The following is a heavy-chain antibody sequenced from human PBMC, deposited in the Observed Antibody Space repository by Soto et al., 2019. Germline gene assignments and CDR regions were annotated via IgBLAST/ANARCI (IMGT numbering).Heavy chain of an antibody. Sequence: LRLSCAASGFTFSSYSMNWVRQAPGKGLEWVSTISSSSSYIYYADSVKGRFTISRDNAKNSLYLQMNSLRAEDTAVYYCARDRGYDPYYFDFWGQGTLVTVSS. CDR3: ARDRGYDPYYFDF. D-gene: IGHD5-12*01. CDR1: GFTFSSYS. J-gene: IGHJ4*02. CDR2: ISSSSSYI. V-gene: IGHV3-21*01.